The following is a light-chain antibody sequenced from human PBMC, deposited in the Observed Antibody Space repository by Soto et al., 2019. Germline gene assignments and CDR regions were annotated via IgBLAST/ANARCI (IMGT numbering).Light chain of an antibody. J-gene: IGLJ2*01. CDR2: SYY. Sequence: QPVLTQPPSASGTPGQRVTISCSGSSSNIGSNSVNWYQQLPGTAPKLLIYSYYQRPSGVPDRFSGSKSGTSASLAISGLQSEDEADYYCAAWDDSLNGVVFGGGTKVTVL. V-gene: IGLV1-44*01. CDR1: SSNIGSNS. CDR3: AAWDDSLNGVV.